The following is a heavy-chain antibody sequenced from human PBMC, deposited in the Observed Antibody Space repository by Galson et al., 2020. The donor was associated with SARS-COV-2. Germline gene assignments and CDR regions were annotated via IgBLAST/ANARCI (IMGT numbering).Heavy chain of an antibody. CDR1: GFSLSTSEVA. D-gene: IGHD4-17*01. Sequence: KMSGPTLVKPTQTLTLTCTFSGFSLSTSEVAVGWIRQPPGKALEWLAPIYWDDDKRYSPSLRSRRTISKDTSKNQVVLTMTNVDPVDTATYYCAHRRRLPTFDYGMDVWGQGTTVTVSS. CDR3: AHRRRLPTFDYGMDV. J-gene: IGHJ6*02. V-gene: IGHV2-5*02. CDR2: IYWDDDK.